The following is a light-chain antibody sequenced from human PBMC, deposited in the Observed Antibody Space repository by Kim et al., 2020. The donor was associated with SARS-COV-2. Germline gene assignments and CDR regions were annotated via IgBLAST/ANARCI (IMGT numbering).Light chain of an antibody. J-gene: IGLJ3*02. Sequence: SLSPRQTAHITFSGDEVGDKYAGWDQEKTGQSPVLVIVQDSKRPSGIPGRFSGSNSGNTATLTISGTQAINEANYYCQALDSSAWEFGGGTKVTVL. CDR3: QALDSSAWE. CDR2: QDS. V-gene: IGLV3-1*01. CDR1: EVGDKY.